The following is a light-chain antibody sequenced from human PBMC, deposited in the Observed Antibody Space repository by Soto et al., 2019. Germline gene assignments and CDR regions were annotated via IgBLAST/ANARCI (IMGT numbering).Light chain of an antibody. CDR3: QQCGSSPWT. V-gene: IGKV3-20*01. CDR2: GTS. J-gene: IGKJ1*01. Sequence: EIVLTQSPGTLSLSPGERATLSCRASQSVSSSYLVWYQQKPGQAPRLLIYGTSSRATGIPDRFSGSWSGTDFTLTISRLEPEDFAVYYCQQCGSSPWTFGQGTKVEI. CDR1: QSVSSSY.